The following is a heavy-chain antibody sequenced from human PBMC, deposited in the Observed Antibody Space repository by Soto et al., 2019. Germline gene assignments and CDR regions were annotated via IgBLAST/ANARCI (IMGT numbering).Heavy chain of an antibody. CDR3: AKGYYYDSSGYHPPLDGMDV. CDR2: ISGSGGST. CDR1: GFTFSSYA. Sequence: VGSLRLSCAASGFTFSSYAMSWVRQAPGKGLEWVSAISGSGGSTYYADSVKGRFTISRDNSKNTLYLQMNSLRAEDTAVYYCAKGYYYDSSGYHPPLDGMDVCGQRTTVTVSS. V-gene: IGHV3-23*01. J-gene: IGHJ6*02. D-gene: IGHD3-22*01.